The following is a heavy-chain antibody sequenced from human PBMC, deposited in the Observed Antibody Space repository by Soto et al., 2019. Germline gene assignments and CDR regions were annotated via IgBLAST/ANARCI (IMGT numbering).Heavy chain of an antibody. V-gene: IGHV1-18*01. CDR2: ISAYNGNT. Sequence: QVQLVQSGAEVKKPGASVKVSCKASGYTFTSYGISWVRQAPGQGLEWMGWISAYNGNTNYAQKLQGRVTMTTDTSTSTAYMELRSLRSDDTAVYYCAREGFLEWLLDGDYYYYGMDVWGQGTTVTVSS. D-gene: IGHD3-3*01. J-gene: IGHJ6*02. CDR1: GYTFTSYG. CDR3: AREGFLEWLLDGDYYYYGMDV.